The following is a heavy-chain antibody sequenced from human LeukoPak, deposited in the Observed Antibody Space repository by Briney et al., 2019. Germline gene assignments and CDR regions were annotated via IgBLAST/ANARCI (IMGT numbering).Heavy chain of an antibody. J-gene: IGHJ4*02. D-gene: IGHD3-10*01. CDR3: ARGGLLWFGELSNIFDY. Sequence: SETLSLTCTVSGGSISSSSYYWGWIRQPPGKGLEWIGSIYYSGSTYYNPSLKSRVTISVDTSKNQFSLKLSSVTAADTAVYYCARGGLLWFGELSNIFDYWGQGTLVTVSS. CDR1: GGSISSSSYY. CDR2: IYYSGST. V-gene: IGHV4-39*01.